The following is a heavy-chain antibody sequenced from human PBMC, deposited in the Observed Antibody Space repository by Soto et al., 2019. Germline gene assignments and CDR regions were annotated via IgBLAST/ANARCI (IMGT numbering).Heavy chain of an antibody. Sequence: QITLKESGPTLVKPTQTLTLTCTFSGFSLSTRGVGVGWIRQPPGKALEWLALIYWDDDEGYSPSLKSRLTITKXTXXXXXXXTXXXMDXXXXXXXXXXXXXRGYSYHFDYWGQGTLVTVSS. CDR3: XXXXRGYSYHFDY. J-gene: IGHJ4*02. CDR2: IYWDDDE. CDR1: GFSLSTRGVG. V-gene: IGHV2-5*02. D-gene: IGHD5-18*01.